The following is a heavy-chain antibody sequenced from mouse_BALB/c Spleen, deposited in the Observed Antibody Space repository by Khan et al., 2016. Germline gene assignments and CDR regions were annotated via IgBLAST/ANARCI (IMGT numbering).Heavy chain of an antibody. CDR1: GFDFSRYW. D-gene: IGHD2-3*01. V-gene: IGHV4-1*02. J-gene: IGHJ3*01. Sequence: EVQLQESGGGLVQPGGSLKLSCAASGFDFSRYWMSWVRQAPGKGLEWIGEINPDSSTINYTPSLKDKFFISRDNDKNTLYLQMSIVRSEDKARYHCSRRDGYYVAWFASCGQGTLVTVSS. CDR3: SRRDGYYVAWFAS. CDR2: INPDSSTI.